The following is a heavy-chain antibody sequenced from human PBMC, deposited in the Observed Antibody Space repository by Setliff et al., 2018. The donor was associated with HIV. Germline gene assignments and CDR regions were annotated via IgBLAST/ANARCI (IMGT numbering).Heavy chain of an antibody. CDR3: ARGINWFAPFDY. CDR2: INPSSAGT. Sequence: ASVKVSCKASGYTFTGYYIHWVRQAPGQGLEWMGWINPSSAGTKYAQKFQDRVTMIRDTSTTTAYMALSRLTSDDTAVYFCARGINWFAPFDYWGQGTLVTVSS. D-gene: IGHD1-1*01. J-gene: IGHJ4*01. V-gene: IGHV1-2*02. CDR1: GYTFTGYY.